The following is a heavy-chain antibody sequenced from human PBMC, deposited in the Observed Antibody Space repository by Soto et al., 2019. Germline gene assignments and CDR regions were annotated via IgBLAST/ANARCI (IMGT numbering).Heavy chain of an antibody. V-gene: IGHV4-31*03. Sequence: RSLTCTVSGGSISSGGYYWSWIRQHPGKGLEWIGYIYYSGSTYYNPSLKSRVTISVDTSKNQFSLKLSSVTAADTAVYYCARVPQAGCSGGSSYTGRNIFDPWGPATLLTVSS. CDR1: GGSISSGGYY. CDR2: IYYSGST. J-gene: IGHJ5*02. CDR3: ARVPQAGCSGGSSYTGRNIFDP. D-gene: IGHD2-15*01.